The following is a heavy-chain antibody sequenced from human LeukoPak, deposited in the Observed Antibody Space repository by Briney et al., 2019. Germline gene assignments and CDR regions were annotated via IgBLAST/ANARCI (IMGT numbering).Heavy chain of an antibody. Sequence: GGSLRLSCAASGFTFSSYWMHWVRQAPGKGLVWVSRINSDGSSTSYADSVKGRFTISRDNAKNTLYLQMNSLRAEDTAVYYCERSMATGLNWFDPWGQGTLVTVSS. CDR1: GFTFSSYW. CDR3: ERSMATGLNWFDP. CDR2: INSDGSST. D-gene: IGHD5-24*01. V-gene: IGHV3-74*01. J-gene: IGHJ5*02.